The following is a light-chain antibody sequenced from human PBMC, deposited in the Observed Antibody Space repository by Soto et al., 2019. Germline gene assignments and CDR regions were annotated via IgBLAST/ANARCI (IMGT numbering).Light chain of an antibody. Sequence: EIVMTQSPGTLSLSPGERATLSCRASQSISSSYFAWYQHKPGQAPMLLIYGASTRATGIPDRFSGTGSGTDFTLTISRLEPEDFAVYYCQHYDSSPLTFGGGTKVEIK. J-gene: IGKJ4*01. CDR3: QHYDSSPLT. CDR2: GAS. CDR1: QSISSSY. V-gene: IGKV3-20*01.